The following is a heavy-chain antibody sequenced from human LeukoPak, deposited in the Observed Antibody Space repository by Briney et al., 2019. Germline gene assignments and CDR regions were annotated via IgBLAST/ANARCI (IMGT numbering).Heavy chain of an antibody. CDR1: GGTFSSYA. CDR2: IIPIFGTA. D-gene: IGHD6-13*01. CDR3: AKKMAAAGTHAPYDY. Sequence: SVKVSCKASGGTFSSYAISWVRQAPGQGLEWMGGIIPIFGTANYAQKFQGRVTITTDESTSTAYMELSSLRSEDTAVYYCAKKMAAAGTHAPYDYWGQGTLVTVSS. V-gene: IGHV1-69*05. J-gene: IGHJ4*02.